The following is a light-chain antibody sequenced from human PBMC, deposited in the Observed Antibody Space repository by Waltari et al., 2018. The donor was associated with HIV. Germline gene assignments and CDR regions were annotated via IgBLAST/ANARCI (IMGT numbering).Light chain of an antibody. J-gene: IGKJ4*01. CDR3: QQRVDWPLT. CDR2: DAS. CDR1: QTVGSY. Sequence: ELVLPQSPATLSLSPVERATLSCRASQTVGSYLGWYQQRPVQAPRRLIYDASNRATGIPDRFSGSGSGTDFTLTITSLEPEDFAVYYCQQRVDWPLTFGGGTKVEI. V-gene: IGKV3-11*01.